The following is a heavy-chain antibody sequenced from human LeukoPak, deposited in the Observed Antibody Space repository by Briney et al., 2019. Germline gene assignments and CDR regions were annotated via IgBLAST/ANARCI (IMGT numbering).Heavy chain of an antibody. D-gene: IGHD3-22*01. CDR2: ISSSSSYI. CDR1: GFTFSSYS. Sequence: GGSLRLSCAASGFTFSSYSMNWVRQAPGKGLEWVSSISSSSSYIYYADSVKGRFTISRDNARNSLYLQMNSLRAEDTAVYYCVSDSSGYPNDYWGQGTLVTVSS. J-gene: IGHJ4*02. V-gene: IGHV3-21*01. CDR3: VSDSSGYPNDY.